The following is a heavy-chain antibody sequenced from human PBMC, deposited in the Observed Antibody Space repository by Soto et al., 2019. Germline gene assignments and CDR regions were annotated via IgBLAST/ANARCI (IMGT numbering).Heavy chain of an antibody. D-gene: IGHD5-12*01. CDR1: GLSFSGYY. V-gene: IGHV4-59*01. Sequence: SETLSLTCAVYGLSFSGYYWSWIRQPPGKGLEWIGYIYYSGSTNYNPSLKSRVTISVDTSKNQFSLKLISVTAADTAKYFCAREGNLGRWLQPLDFWGQGTLVTVSS. J-gene: IGHJ4*02. CDR2: IYYSGST. CDR3: AREGNLGRWLQPLDF.